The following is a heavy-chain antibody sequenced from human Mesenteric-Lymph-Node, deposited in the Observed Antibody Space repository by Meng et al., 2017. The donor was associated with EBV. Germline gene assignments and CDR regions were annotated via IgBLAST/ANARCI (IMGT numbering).Heavy chain of an antibody. D-gene: IGHD6-19*01. Sequence: LQGWVLGLGSPASPLPLPCSVYVDPLGGREYFGGWIRQSPGKGLEWIASLDYSGRSYYNPSLKSRVTMSVDTSKSQFSLKLRAVTAADTAVYYCARFRDGYSSGWYEEGPWGWGQGTLVTVSS. CDR1: VDPLGGREYF. CDR3: ARFRDGYSSGWYEEGPWG. J-gene: IGHJ4*02. V-gene: IGHV4-39*07. CDR2: LDYSGRS.